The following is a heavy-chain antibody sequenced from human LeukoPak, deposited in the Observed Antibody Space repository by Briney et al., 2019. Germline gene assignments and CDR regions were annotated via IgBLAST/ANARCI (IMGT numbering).Heavy chain of an antibody. J-gene: IGHJ4*02. CDR2: IIGSGGTT. CDR1: GFSFSNYG. D-gene: IGHD7-27*01. Sequence: GGSLRLSCAASGFSFSNYGMNWVRQAPGKGLEWVSGIIGSGGTTYYADSVKGWFTISRDNSKNTLYLQMNSLRAEDTALYYCAKDINWASFESWGQGTLVTVSS. V-gene: IGHV3-23*01. CDR3: AKDINWASFES.